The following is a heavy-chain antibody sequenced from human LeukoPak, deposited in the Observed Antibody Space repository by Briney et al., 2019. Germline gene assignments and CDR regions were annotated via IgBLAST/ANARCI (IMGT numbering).Heavy chain of an antibody. CDR1: GFTFSSYA. CDR3: AKKCSSTCYALDI. Sequence: GGSLRLSCAASGFTFSSYAMNWVRQAPGKGLEWVSGISISGDTTHYADSVKGRFTISRDNSRNTLYLQTHSLRAEDTALYYCAKKCSSTCYALDIWGQGTMVTVSS. CDR2: ISISGDTT. D-gene: IGHD6-13*01. V-gene: IGHV3-23*01. J-gene: IGHJ3*02.